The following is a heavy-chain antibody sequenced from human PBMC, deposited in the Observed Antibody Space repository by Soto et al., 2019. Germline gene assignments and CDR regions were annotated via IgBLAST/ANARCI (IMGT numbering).Heavy chain of an antibody. CDR3: ARDISGPQGDLYYYYGMDV. D-gene: IGHD3-10*01. CDR1: GFTFSSYA. CDR2: ISYDGSNK. Sequence: GGSLRLSCAASGFTFSSYAMHWVRQAPGKGLEWVAVISYDGSNKYYADSVKGRFTISRDNSKNTLYLQMNSLRAEDTAVYYCARDISGPQGDLYYYYGMDVWGQGTTVTVSS. J-gene: IGHJ6*02. V-gene: IGHV3-30-3*01.